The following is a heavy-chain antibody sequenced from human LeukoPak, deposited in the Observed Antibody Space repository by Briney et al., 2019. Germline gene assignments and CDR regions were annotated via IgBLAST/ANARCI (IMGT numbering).Heavy chain of an antibody. D-gene: IGHD2-2*01. Sequence: RLSXAAXGFTXXXXAMXXXXXXXXXXRXXVAVIWYDGSNKYYADSVKGRFTISRDNSKNTLYLQMNSLRAEDTAVYYCARDKYGQYWYFDLWGRGTLVTVSS. CDR1: GFTXXXXA. CDR3: ARDKYGQYWYFDL. J-gene: IGHJ2*01. CDR2: IWYDGSNK. V-gene: IGHV3-33*08.